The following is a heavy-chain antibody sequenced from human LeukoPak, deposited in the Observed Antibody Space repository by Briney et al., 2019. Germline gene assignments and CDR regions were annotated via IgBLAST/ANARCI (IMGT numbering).Heavy chain of an antibody. CDR3: AALSGVGVKIGFDH. CDR2: IWYDGSNK. J-gene: IGHJ4*02. Sequence: GGSLRLSCAASGFTFSSYGMHWVRQAPGKGLEWVAVIWYDGSNKYYADSVKGRFTISRDNSKNTLYLQMNSLRAEDTAVYYCAALSGVGVKIGFDHWGQGALVVVSS. CDR1: GFTFSSYG. D-gene: IGHD1-26*01. V-gene: IGHV3-33*01.